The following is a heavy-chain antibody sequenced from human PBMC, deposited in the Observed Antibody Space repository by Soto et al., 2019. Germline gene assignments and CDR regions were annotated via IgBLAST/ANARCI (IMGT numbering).Heavy chain of an antibody. CDR3: VXVSSFASGPGNFYAMDV. CDR2: IGWDPSKI. J-gene: IGHJ6*02. D-gene: IGHD3-9*01. CDR1: GFTFEYFA. Sequence: HPGGSLRLSCQASGFTFEYFAMHWVRLAPGKGLEWVSSIGWDPSKIAYADSVRGRFSISRDNAKNSLFLDMKNLRREDTALYYCVXVSSFASGPGNFYAMDVWGQGTTVTVSS. V-gene: IGHV3-9*01.